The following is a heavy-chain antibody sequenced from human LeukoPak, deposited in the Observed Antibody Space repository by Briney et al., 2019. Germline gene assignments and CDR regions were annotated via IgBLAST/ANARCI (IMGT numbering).Heavy chain of an antibody. CDR2: IYYSGNT. J-gene: IGHJ6*03. D-gene: IGHD4-23*01. V-gene: IGHV4-39*07. CDR3: ARGKGLRPHYGGPRYYYYYMDV. CDR1: GGSIRSTTYY. Sequence: SETLSLTCSVSGGSIRSTTYYWGWIRQPPGKGLEWIGSIYYSGNTYYSPSLKSRVTISVDTSKNQFSLKLSSVTAADTAVYYCARGKGLRPHYGGPRYYYYYMDVWGKGTTVTVSS.